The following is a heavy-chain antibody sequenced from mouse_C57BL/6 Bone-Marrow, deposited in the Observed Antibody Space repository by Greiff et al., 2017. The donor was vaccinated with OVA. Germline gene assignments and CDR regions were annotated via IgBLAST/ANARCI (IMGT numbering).Heavy chain of an antibody. V-gene: IGHV1-82*01. CDR3: AKSHYYGSSYDYFDY. CDR1: GYAFSSSW. Sequence: VQLQQSGPELVKPGASVKISCKASGYAFSSSWMNWVKQRPGQGLEWIGRIYPGDGDTNYNGKFKGKATLTADKSSSTAYMQLSSLTSEDSAVYFCAKSHYYGSSYDYFDYWGQGTTLTVSS. D-gene: IGHD1-1*01. CDR2: IYPGDGDT. J-gene: IGHJ2*01.